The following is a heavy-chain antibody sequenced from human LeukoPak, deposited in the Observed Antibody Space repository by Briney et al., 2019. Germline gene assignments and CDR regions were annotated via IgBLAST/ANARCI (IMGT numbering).Heavy chain of an antibody. CDR2: IWYDGSNK. Sequence: GGSLRLSCAASGFTFSSHGMHWVRQAPGKGLEWVAVIWYDGSNKYYADSVKGRFTSSRDNSRNTLYLQMNSLRAEDTAVYYCAKDNSYYDSSGYYIDYWGQGTLVTVSS. D-gene: IGHD3-22*01. J-gene: IGHJ4*02. CDR3: AKDNSYYDSSGYYIDY. CDR1: GFTFSSHG. V-gene: IGHV3-33*06.